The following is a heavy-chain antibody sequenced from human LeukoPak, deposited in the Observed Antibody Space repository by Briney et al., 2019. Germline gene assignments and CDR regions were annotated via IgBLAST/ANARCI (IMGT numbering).Heavy chain of an antibody. J-gene: IGHJ4*02. D-gene: IGHD5-12*01. V-gene: IGHV4-59*01. CDR2: ISDSGST. CDR1: GGSISSSY. Sequence: SETLSLTCTVSGGSISSSYWSWIRQPPGKGLEWIGYISDSGSTNYNPSLKSRVTISVDTSKNQLFLKLRSVTTADTAVYYCARPVDYNAGDYWGQGTLVTVSS. CDR3: ARPVDYNAGDY.